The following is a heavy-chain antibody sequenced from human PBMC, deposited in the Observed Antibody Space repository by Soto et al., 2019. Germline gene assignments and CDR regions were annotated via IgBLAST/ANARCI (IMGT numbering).Heavy chain of an antibody. CDR1: GDSVTSLY. V-gene: IGHV4-59*02. Sequence: SETLSLTCSFSGDSVTSLYLTWIRQSPEKGLEWIGYMRYTGCTKYNPSLKGRVTISLDTSKNQFSLTLNSVAAADTAVYFCAYTADRGSFDSWGQGTLVTVSS. J-gene: IGHJ4*02. CDR2: MRYTGCT. CDR3: AYTADRGSFDS. D-gene: IGHD5-18*01.